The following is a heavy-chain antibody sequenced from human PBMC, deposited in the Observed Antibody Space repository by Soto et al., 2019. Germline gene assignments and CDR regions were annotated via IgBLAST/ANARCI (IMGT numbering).Heavy chain of an antibody. CDR3: ARDAGSFDY. D-gene: IGHD3-10*01. J-gene: IGHJ4*02. CDR1: VYANSIYA. CDR2: INPVNGNA. V-gene: IGHV1-3*01. Sequence: RVLVKGARKGAVYANSIYAVGWVRQDHGQGLEWMGGINPVNGNAKYAQKFQGRVTITRDTSASTAYMELSSLRSEDTAVYYCARDAGSFDYWGQGTLVTVSS.